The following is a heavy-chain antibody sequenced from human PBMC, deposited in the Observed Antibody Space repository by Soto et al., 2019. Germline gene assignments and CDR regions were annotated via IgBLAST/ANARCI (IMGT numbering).Heavy chain of an antibody. V-gene: IGHV4-31*03. Sequence: QVQLQESGPGLVKPSQTLSLTCTVSGGSISSGGYYWSWIRQHPGKGLEWIGDIYYSGSTYYNPSLKSRVTISVDTSKNQFSLKLSSVTAADSAVYYCARDWGRDGCFDYWGQGTLVTVSS. CDR3: ARDWGRDGCFDY. J-gene: IGHJ4*02. CDR2: IYYSGST. CDR1: GGSISSGGYY. D-gene: IGHD3-16*01.